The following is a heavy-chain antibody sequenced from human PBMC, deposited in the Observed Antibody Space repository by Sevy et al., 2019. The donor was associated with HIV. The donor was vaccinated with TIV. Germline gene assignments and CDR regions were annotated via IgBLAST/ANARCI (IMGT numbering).Heavy chain of an antibody. CDR1: GGSISSYY. D-gene: IGHD3-3*01. Sequence: SETLSLTCTVSGGSISSYYWSWIRQSAGKGLEWIGRIYTSGSTNYNPSLKSRVTMSVDTSKNQFSLKLSSVTAADTAVYYCARDRAATYYDFWSGSYGSFDYWGQGTLVTVSS. CDR3: ARDRAATYYDFWSGSYGSFDY. J-gene: IGHJ4*02. V-gene: IGHV4-4*07. CDR2: IYTSGST.